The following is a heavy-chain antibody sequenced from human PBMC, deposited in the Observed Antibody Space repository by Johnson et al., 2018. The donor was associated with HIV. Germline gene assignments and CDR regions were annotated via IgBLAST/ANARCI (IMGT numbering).Heavy chain of an antibody. V-gene: IGHV3-11*04. CDR2: VSSGGSSI. CDR3: ARGGTYNWPPDRIGRAFDI. J-gene: IGHJ3*02. CDR1: GFVFSDSH. D-gene: IGHD1-20*01. Sequence: QVQLVESGGGLVQPGGSLRLSCAASGFVFSDSHMSWIRQAPGKGLEWISYVSSGGSSIYYADSVRGRFTISRDNAKNSLFLQLNRLRAGDTGVYYCARGGTYNWPPDRIGRAFDIWGQGTTVTVSS.